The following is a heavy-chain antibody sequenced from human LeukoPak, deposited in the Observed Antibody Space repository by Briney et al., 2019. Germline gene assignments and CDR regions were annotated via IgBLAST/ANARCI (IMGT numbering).Heavy chain of an antibody. V-gene: IGHV4-39*01. CDR2: IYYSGST. CDR1: GGSISSSSYY. J-gene: IGHJ6*02. D-gene: IGHD3-10*01. CDR3: ARHSQTYYYGSGSYYNVYYYYGMGV. Sequence: SETLSLTCTVSGGSISSSSYYWGWIRQPPGKGLEWIGSIYYSGSTYYNPSLKSRVTISVDTSKNQFSLKLSSVTAADTAVYYCARHSQTYYYGSGSYYNVYYYYGMGVWGQGTTVTVSS.